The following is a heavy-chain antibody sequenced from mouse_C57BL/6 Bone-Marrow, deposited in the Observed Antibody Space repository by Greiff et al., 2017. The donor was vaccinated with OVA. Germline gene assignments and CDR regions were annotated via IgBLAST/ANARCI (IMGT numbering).Heavy chain of an antibody. V-gene: IGHV1-81*01. CDR3: ARHGVIYYYGSSYWYFDV. CDR1: GYTFTSYG. J-gene: IGHJ1*03. Sequence: QVQLQQSGAELARPGASVKLSCKASGYTFTSYGISWVKQRTGQGLEWIGEIYPRSGNTYYNEKFKGKATLTADKSSSTAYMELRSLTSEDSAVYFCARHGVIYYYGSSYWYFDVWGTGTTVTVSS. D-gene: IGHD1-1*01. CDR2: IYPRSGNT.